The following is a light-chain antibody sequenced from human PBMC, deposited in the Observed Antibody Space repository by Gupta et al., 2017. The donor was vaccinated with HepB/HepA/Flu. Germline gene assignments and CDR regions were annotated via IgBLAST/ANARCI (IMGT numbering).Light chain of an antibody. CDR1: QSRVYSDGNTS. Sequence: DVVMTQSSPSLPVTLGQPASISCRSSQSRVYSDGNTSLNWFQQRPGQSPRRLIYKGSNRDSGVPDRFSGSGSGTDFTLKISSGEAEDVVVYYCRQRKHCPWTFGQGTKVEIK. J-gene: IGKJ1*01. CDR3: RQRKHCPWT. CDR2: KGS. V-gene: IGKV2-30*01.